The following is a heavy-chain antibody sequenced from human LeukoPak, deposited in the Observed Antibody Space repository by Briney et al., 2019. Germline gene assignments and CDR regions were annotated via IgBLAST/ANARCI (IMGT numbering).Heavy chain of an antibody. J-gene: IGHJ3*02. V-gene: IGHV4-30-2*01. CDR2: IYHSGST. CDR1: GGSTSSTSYY. CDR3: AQRSDCSGGSCYPMGAFDI. D-gene: IGHD2-15*01. Sequence: SSETLSLTCTVSGGSTSSTSYYWGWIRQPPGKGLEWIGYIYHSGSTYYNPSLKSRVTISVDRSKNQFSLKLSSVTAADTAVYYCAQRSDCSGGSCYPMGAFDIWGQGTMVTVSS.